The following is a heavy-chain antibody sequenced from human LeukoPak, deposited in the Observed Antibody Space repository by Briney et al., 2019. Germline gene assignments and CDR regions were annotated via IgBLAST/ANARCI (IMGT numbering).Heavy chain of an antibody. D-gene: IGHD2-15*01. CDR1: GFTFSSSW. V-gene: IGHV3-7*03. Sequence: PGGSLRLSCVASGFTFSSSWMSWVRRAPGKGLEWVANIKQDGTEEYYVDSVRGRFSISKDNAKNSLYLQMNSLRAEDTAVYYCARDQYSSFDYWGRGTLVTVSS. J-gene: IGHJ4*02. CDR3: ARDQYSSFDY. CDR2: IKQDGTEE.